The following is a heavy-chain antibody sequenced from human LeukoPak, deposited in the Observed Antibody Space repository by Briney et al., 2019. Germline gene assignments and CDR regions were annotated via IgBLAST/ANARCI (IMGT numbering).Heavy chain of an antibody. CDR2: ISSNGGST. J-gene: IGHJ4*02. V-gene: IGHV3-64*01. Sequence: PGGSLRLSCAASGFTFSNNAMHWVRQAPGKGLEYVSAISSNGGSTYYANSVKGRFTISRDNSKNTLYLQMGSLRAEDMAVYYCASPGAYYWGQGTLVTVSS. CDR3: ASPGAYY. CDR1: GFTFSNNA.